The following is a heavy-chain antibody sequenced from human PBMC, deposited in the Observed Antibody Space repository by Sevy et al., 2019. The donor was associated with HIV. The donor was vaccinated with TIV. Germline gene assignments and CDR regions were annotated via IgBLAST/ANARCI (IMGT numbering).Heavy chain of an antibody. V-gene: IGHV4-31*03. CDR1: GGSISSGGYY. CDR3: ARAVDRAMGRGNAFDI. J-gene: IGHJ3*02. D-gene: IGHD5-18*01. Sequence: SETLSLTCTVSGGSISSGGYYWSWIRQHPGKGLEWIGYIYYSGSTYYNPSLKSRVTISVDTSKNQFSLKLSSVTAADTAVYYCARAVDRAMGRGNAFDIWGQGTMVTVSS. CDR2: IYYSGST.